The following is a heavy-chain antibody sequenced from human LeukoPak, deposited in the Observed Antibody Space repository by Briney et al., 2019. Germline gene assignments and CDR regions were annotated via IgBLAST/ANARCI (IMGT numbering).Heavy chain of an antibody. D-gene: IGHD3-22*01. CDR1: GGTFSSYA. J-gene: IGHJ4*02. Sequence: SVKASCKASGGTFSSYAIGWVRQAPGQGLEWMGGIIPIFGTANYAQKFQGRVTITTDESTSTAYMELSSLRSEDTAVYYCARDGGYDSSGYYRVYFDYWGQGTLVTVSS. CDR3: ARDGGYDSSGYYRVYFDY. V-gene: IGHV1-69*05. CDR2: IIPIFGTA.